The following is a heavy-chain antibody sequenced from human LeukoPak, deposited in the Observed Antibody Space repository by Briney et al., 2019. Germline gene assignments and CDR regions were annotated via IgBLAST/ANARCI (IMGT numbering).Heavy chain of an antibody. V-gene: IGHV1-2*02. J-gene: IGHJ3*02. CDR2: INPNSGGT. Sequence: GASVKVSCKASGYTFTGYYMHWVRQAPGQGLEWMGWINPNSGGTNYAQKFQGRITMTRDTSISTAYMELSRLRSDDTAVYYCARDSPFIAAAANHDAFDIWGQGTMVTVSS. CDR3: ARDSPFIAAAANHDAFDI. D-gene: IGHD6-13*01. CDR1: GYTFTGYY.